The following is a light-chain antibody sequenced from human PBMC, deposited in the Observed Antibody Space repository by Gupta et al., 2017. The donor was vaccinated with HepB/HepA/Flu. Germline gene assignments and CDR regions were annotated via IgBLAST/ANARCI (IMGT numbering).Light chain of an antibody. CDR2: GNS. J-gene: IGLJ2*01. Sequence: QSVLTQPPSVSGAPGQRVTISCTGSSSNIGAGYDVHWYKQLQGTDPKLRSYGNSNRPSGVPDRGSGYKSGNYAFLAITAIQAEDEADSYCQSYDRRLSGVCGGGTKLTVL. CDR3: QSYDRRLSGV. V-gene: IGLV1-40*01. CDR1: SSNIGAGYD.